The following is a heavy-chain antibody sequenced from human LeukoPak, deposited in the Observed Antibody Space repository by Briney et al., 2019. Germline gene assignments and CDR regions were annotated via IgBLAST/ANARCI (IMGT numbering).Heavy chain of an antibody. J-gene: IGHJ4*02. V-gene: IGHV1-18*01. CDR3: ARSRAVAGTIGY. CDR1: GYTFTSYG. Sequence: ASVKVSCKASGYTFTSYGISWVRQAPGQGLEWMGWISAYNGNTNYAQKLQGRVTMTTDTSTSTAYMELSSLRSEDTAVYYCARSRAVAGTIGYWGQGTLVTVSS. D-gene: IGHD6-19*01. CDR2: ISAYNGNT.